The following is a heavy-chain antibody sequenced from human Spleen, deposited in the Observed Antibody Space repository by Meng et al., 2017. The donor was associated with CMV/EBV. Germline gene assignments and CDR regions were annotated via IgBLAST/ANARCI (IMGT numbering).Heavy chain of an antibody. CDR1: GYTFANYG. D-gene: IGHD2-2*02. Sequence: SVKVSCKASGYTFANYGITWVRQAPGQGLEWMGGIIPILGIANYAQKFQGRVTITTDESTSTAYMELSSLRSEDTAVYYCARDRTGDCSSTSCYNYYYYYGMDAWGQGTTVTVSS. J-gene: IGHJ6*02. V-gene: IGHV1-69*10. CDR3: ARDRTGDCSSTSCYNYYYYYGMDA. CDR2: IIPILGIA.